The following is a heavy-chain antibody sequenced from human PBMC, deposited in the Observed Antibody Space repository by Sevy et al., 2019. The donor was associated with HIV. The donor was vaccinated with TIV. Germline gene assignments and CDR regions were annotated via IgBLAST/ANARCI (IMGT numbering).Heavy chain of an antibody. CDR1: GFIFRSYR. D-gene: IGHD1-26*01. CDR2: IKQDGSEK. Sequence: GGSLRLSCAASGFIFRSYRMTWVRQAPGKGLEWVANIKQDGSEKYYVDSVKGRFTISRDNTKNSLYLLMNSLRAEDTAMYYCARDPASSGGDYWGQGTLVTVSS. V-gene: IGHV3-7*03. J-gene: IGHJ4*02. CDR3: ARDPASSGGDY.